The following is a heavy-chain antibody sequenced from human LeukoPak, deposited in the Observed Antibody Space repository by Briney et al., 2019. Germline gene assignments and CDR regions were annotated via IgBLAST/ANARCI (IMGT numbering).Heavy chain of an antibody. J-gene: IGHJ4*02. V-gene: IGHV3-7*01. Sequence: GGSLRLSCAASGFTFSDYYMSWIRQAPGKGLEWVANIKQDGSEKYYVDSVKGRFTISRDNAKNSLYLQMNSLRAEDTAVYYCARCPAGIVVVAASFDYWGQGTLVTVSS. CDR2: IKQDGSEK. CDR3: ARCPAGIVVVAASFDY. D-gene: IGHD2-15*01. CDR1: GFTFSDYY.